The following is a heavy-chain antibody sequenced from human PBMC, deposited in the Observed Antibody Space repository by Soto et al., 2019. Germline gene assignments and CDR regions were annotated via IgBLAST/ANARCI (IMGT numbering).Heavy chain of an antibody. CDR2: IIPIFGTA. CDR3: AREWIVVVPAARLDYYGMDV. V-gene: IGHV1-69*06. J-gene: IGHJ6*02. CDR1: GGTFSSYA. D-gene: IGHD2-2*01. Sequence: SVKVSCKASGGTFSSYAISWVRQAPGQGLEWMGGIIPIFGTANYAQKFQGRATITADKSTSTAYMELSSLRSEDTAVYYCAREWIVVVPAARLDYYGMDVWGQGTTVTVSS.